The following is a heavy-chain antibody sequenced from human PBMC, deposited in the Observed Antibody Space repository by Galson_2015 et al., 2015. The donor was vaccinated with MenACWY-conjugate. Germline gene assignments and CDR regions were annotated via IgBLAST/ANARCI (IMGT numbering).Heavy chain of an antibody. CDR3: ARGVGPAFDY. CDR2: ISSSSYI. D-gene: IGHD3/OR15-3a*01. Sequence: SLRLSCEASGFTFSSYSMNWVRQAPGKGLEWVSSISSSSYIYYTDSVKGRFTISRDNAKNSLYLQMNSLRAEDTAVYYCARGVGPAFDYWGQGSLVTVSS. V-gene: IGHV3-21*01. J-gene: IGHJ4*02. CDR1: GFTFSSYS.